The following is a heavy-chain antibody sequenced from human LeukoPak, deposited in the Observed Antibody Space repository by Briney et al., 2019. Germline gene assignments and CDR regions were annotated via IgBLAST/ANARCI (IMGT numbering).Heavy chain of an antibody. V-gene: IGHV3-23*01. CDR1: GFTFNNYA. CDR2: INGGGDAT. D-gene: IGHD6-19*01. Sequence: GGSLRLSCAASGFTFNNYAMSWVRQAPGRGLEWVSAINGGGDATKYADSVKGRFIISRDNSKNTLYLQMNSLRAEDTAVYYCAKWKGGYSSGWYGRREYYFDYWGQGTLVTVSS. CDR3: AKWKGGYSSGWYGRREYYFDY. J-gene: IGHJ4*02.